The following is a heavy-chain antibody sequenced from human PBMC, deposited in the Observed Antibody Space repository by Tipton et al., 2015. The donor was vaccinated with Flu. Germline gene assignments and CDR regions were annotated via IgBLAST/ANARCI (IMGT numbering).Heavy chain of an antibody. Sequence: TLSLTCAVYGGSFSGYYWSWIRQPPGKGLEWIGEINPSGSTNYNPSLKSRVTISVDTSKNQLSLRLSSVTAAGTAVYYRAKTTSSGYDGSGRDFDYWGQGTLVTFSS. J-gene: IGHJ4*02. CDR1: GGSFSGYY. D-gene: IGHD3-10*01. CDR2: INPSGST. CDR3: AKTTSSGYDGSGRDFDY. V-gene: IGHV4-34*01.